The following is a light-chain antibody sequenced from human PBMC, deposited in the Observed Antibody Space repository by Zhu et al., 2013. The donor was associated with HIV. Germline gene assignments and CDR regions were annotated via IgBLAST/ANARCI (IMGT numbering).Light chain of an antibody. CDR2: AAS. J-gene: IGKJ4*01. Sequence: AIHMTQSPSSLSASIGDRVTITCRASQDIGNDLGWYQQKPGKAPNLLIYAASSLQSGVPSRFSGSGSGTDFTLTISRLEPEDFALYYCQQYGSSPLTFGGGTKVEIK. CDR1: QDIGND. CDR3: QQYGSSPLT. V-gene: IGKV1-6*01.